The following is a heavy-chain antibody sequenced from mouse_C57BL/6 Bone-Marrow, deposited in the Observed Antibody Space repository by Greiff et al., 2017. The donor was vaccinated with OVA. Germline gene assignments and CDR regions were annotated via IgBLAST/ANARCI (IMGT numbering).Heavy chain of an antibody. J-gene: IGHJ2*01. Sequence: EVKLMESEGGLVQPGSSMKLSCTASGFTFSASYMAWVRQVPEKGLEWVANINYDGSSTYYLDSLKSRFIISRDNAKNILYLQMSRLKSDDTVSYCCTKKYLYYFDYWCQGTTLTVSS. V-gene: IGHV5-16*01. CDR3: TKKYLYYFDY. D-gene: IGHD2-10*02. CDR2: INYDGSST. CDR1: GFTFSASY.